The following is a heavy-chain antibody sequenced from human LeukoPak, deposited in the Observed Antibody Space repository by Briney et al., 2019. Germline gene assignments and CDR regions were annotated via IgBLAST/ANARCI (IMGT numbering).Heavy chain of an antibody. V-gene: IGHV3-7*01. CDR1: GFTFSSYA. D-gene: IGHD3-3*01. CDR2: IKEDGGEI. Sequence: GGSLRLSCAASGFTFSSYAMTWVRQAPGKGLEWVANIKEDGGEIYYVDSVKGRFTISRDNAKNSLYLQMHSLRAEDTAVYYCAREGSWSGYQSDYWGQGTLVTVSS. CDR3: AREGSWSGYQSDY. J-gene: IGHJ4*02.